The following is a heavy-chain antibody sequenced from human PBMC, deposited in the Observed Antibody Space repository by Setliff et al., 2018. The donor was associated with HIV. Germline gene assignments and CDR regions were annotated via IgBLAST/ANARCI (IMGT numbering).Heavy chain of an antibody. CDR3: MRGRSITIFGVAYFDF. D-gene: IGHD3-3*01. J-gene: IGHJ4*02. CDR1: GASFNAYF. Sequence: SETLSLTCAVYGASFNAYFWTWIRQPPGKGLEWIGEVIQSGATNYNPSLKSRLTMSVDTSKNQFSLKVTSVTAADTAVYYCMRGRSITIFGVAYFDFWGQGTQVTVSS. CDR2: VIQSGAT. V-gene: IGHV4-34*10.